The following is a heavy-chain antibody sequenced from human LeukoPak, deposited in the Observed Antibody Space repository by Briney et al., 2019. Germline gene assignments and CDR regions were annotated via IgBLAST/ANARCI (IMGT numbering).Heavy chain of an antibody. CDR2: MNPNSGNT. CDR3: ARDLSGYYDSSGYYLDYFDY. D-gene: IGHD3-22*01. Sequence: GASVTVSCKASGYTFTSYDINWVRQATGQGLEWMGWMNPNSGNTGYAQKFQGRVTMTRDTSISTAYMELSRLRSDDTAVYYCARDLSGYYDSSGYYLDYFDYWGQGTLVTVSS. CDR1: GYTFTSYD. V-gene: IGHV1-8*01. J-gene: IGHJ4*02.